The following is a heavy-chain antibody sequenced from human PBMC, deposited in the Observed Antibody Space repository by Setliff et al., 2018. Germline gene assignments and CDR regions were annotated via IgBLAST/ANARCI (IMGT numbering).Heavy chain of an antibody. CDR1: GFTFSSYS. CDR2: IWGDGVNK. J-gene: IGHJ4*02. D-gene: IGHD2-15*01. Sequence: PGGSLRLSCAASGFTFSSYSMNWVRQAPGKGLEWVAVIWGDGVNKFHADSVKGRFTISRDNSKNTLYLQMNSLRPEDTAVYYCARTCSGSGCYAGLESWGQGTPVTVSS. CDR3: ARTCSGSGCYAGLES. V-gene: IGHV3-33*08.